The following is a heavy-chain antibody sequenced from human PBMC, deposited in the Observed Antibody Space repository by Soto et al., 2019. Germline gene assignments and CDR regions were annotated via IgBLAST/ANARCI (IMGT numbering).Heavy chain of an antibody. D-gene: IGHD3-10*01. J-gene: IGHJ4*02. CDR2: ISGSGGTT. V-gene: IGHV3-23*01. CDR3: AKDRETTMVGSYFDS. CDR1: GFTFSSYS. Sequence: GGSLRLSCAASGFTFSSYSMNWVRQAPGKGLEWVSGISGSGGTTDYADSAKGRFTISRDKSKNTLYLQMNSLRPEDTAVYYCAKDRETTMVGSYFDSWGQGTVVTVSS.